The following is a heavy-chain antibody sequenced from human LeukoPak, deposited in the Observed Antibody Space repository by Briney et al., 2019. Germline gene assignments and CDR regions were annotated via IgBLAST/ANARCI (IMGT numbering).Heavy chain of an antibody. CDR2: FDPEDGET. D-gene: IGHD5-12*01. Sequence: ASVNVSCKVSGYTLTELSMHWVRQAPGKGLEWMGGFDPEDGETIYAQKFQGRVTMTEDTSTDTAYMELSSLRSEDTAVYYCAKKVRGPSHPLDFWGQGTLVTVSS. V-gene: IGHV1-24*01. J-gene: IGHJ4*02. CDR3: AKKVRGPSHPLDF. CDR1: GYTLTELS.